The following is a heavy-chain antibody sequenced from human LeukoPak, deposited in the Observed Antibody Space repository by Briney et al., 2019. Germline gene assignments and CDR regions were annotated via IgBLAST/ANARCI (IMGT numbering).Heavy chain of an antibody. J-gene: IGHJ2*01. CDR2: IYSNGIN. V-gene: IGHV4-4*08. CDR3: ARRAYYDSSGYSPASGYFDL. CDR1: VGSIFSYY. Sequence: SETLSLTCTVSVGSIFSYYWNWIRQPPGEGLERSGHIYSNGINSYNPSLRSRGTISIATSKRQFPLRLRSVTAADTAIYYCARRAYYDSSGYSPASGYFDLWGRGTLVSVSS. D-gene: IGHD3-22*01.